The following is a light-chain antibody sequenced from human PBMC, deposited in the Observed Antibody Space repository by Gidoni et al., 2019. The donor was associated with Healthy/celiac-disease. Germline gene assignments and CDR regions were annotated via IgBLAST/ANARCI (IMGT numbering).Light chain of an antibody. J-gene: IGKJ4*01. CDR1: QSISSW. CDR3: QQYNSPPLT. Sequence: DIQMTQSPSTLSASVGDRVTIPCRASQSISSWLAWYQQKPGKAPKLLIYKASSLESGVPSRFSGSGSGTEFTLTISSLQPDDFATYCCQQYNSPPLTFGGGTKVEIK. CDR2: KAS. V-gene: IGKV1-5*03.